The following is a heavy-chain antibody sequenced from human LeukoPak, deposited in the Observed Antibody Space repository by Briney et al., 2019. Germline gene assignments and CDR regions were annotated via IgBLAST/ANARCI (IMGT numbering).Heavy chain of an antibody. V-gene: IGHV3-64*04. Sequence: GGSLRLSCSASGFIFSTYTMYWVRQAPGKGLEFVSVINGDGRTTYYADSVKGRFTISRDNSKNTLYLQMNSLRAEDTAVYYCAKEKADSSGSPFDYWGQGTLVTVSS. J-gene: IGHJ4*02. CDR2: INGDGRTT. D-gene: IGHD3-22*01. CDR1: GFIFSTYT. CDR3: AKEKADSSGSPFDY.